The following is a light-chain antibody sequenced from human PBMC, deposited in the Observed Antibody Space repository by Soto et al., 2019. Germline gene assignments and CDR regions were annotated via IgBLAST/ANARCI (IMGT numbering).Light chain of an antibody. Sequence: EIVMTQSPATLSVSPGERAIVSCRASQSVSDNLAWYQQTPGRAPRLLIYGASIRATGVPARFSGSGSGTEFTLIISSLQSEDFAVYYCQQYDYWPPYTFGQGTKVEIK. J-gene: IGKJ2*01. CDR1: QSVSDN. CDR3: QQYDYWPPYT. CDR2: GAS. V-gene: IGKV3-15*01.